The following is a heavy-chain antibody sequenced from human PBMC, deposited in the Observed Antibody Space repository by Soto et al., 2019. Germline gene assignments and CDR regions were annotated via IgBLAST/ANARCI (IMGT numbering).Heavy chain of an antibody. CDR2: ISHDGSID. Sequence: GGSLRLSCVASGFTFSSYGMHWVRQAPGKGLEWVAVISHDGSIDYYADSVKGRFTISRDNSKNTLYLQMNSLRAEDTAVFYCAKVSTGSWFLLDFWGQGALVTVSS. D-gene: IGHD6-13*01. V-gene: IGHV3-30*18. J-gene: IGHJ4*02. CDR3: AKVSTGSWFLLDF. CDR1: GFTFSSYG.